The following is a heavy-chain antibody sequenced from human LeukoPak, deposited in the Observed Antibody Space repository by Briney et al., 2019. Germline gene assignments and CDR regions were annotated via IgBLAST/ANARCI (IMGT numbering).Heavy chain of an antibody. CDR2: IYYSGST. CDR1: GGSISSGDYY. D-gene: IGHD3-22*01. Sequence: SETLSLTCTVSGGSISSGDYYWSWIRQPPGKGLEWIGYIYYSGSTYYNPSLKSRVTISVDTSKNQFSLKLSSVTAADTAVYYCARASYYYDSSGYYYGQVWYMDVWGKGTAVTVSS. J-gene: IGHJ6*03. CDR3: ARASYYYDSSGYYYGQVWYMDV. V-gene: IGHV4-30-4*08.